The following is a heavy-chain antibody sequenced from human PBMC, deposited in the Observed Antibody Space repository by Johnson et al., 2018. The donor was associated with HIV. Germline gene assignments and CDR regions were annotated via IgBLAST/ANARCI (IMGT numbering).Heavy chain of an antibody. CDR1: GFTFSSYA. D-gene: IGHD1-26*01. CDR2: IYSGGNT. V-gene: IGHV3-66*01. CDR3: ARDQGLIVTDAFDI. J-gene: IGHJ3*02. Sequence: VQLVESGGGVVQPGRSLRLSCAASGFTFSSYAMHWVRQAPGKGLEWVSVIYSGGNTYYADSVKGRFTISRDNSKNTLYLQMNSLRVEDTAVYYCARDQGLIVTDAFDIWGQGTTVTVSS.